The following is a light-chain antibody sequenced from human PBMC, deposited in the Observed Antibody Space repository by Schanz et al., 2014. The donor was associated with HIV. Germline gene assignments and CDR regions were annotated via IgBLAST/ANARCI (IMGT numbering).Light chain of an antibody. CDR1: QTIGRL. J-gene: IGKJ2*01. CDR2: QAS. Sequence: IQMTQSPSTVSTSVGDRVTITCRASQTIGRLLAWYQQKPGRAPKLLIYQASILETGVPSRFSGSGSGTEFTLTISGLQPDDFATYYCQQYNDNSSIFGQGTKLEFK. CDR3: QQYNDNSSI. V-gene: IGKV1-5*03.